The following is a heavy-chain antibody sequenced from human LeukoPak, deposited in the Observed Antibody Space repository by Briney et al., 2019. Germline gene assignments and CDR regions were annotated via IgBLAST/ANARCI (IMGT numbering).Heavy chain of an antibody. D-gene: IGHD3-10*01. CDR3: ATDQGVRGLYYYGMDV. Sequence: ASVKVSCKASGYTFTGYYMHWVRQAPGQGLEWMGWINPNSGGTNYAQKFQGWVTMTRDTSISTAYMELSSLRSEDTAVYYCATDQGVRGLYYYGMDVWGQGTTVTVSS. J-gene: IGHJ6*02. CDR1: GYTFTGYY. CDR2: INPNSGGT. V-gene: IGHV1-2*04.